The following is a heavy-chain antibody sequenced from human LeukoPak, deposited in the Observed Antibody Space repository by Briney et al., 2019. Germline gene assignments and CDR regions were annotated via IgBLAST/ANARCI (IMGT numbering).Heavy chain of an antibody. D-gene: IGHD6-19*01. Sequence: PGGSLRLSCSASGFTFSSYGMHWVRQAAGKGLEYVSATTSNGDITYYADSVKGRFTISRDNSKNTLYLRMSSLRAEDTAVYYCVKGGSSGWYCDCWGQGTLVTVSS. CDR3: VKGGSSGWYCDC. CDR1: GFTFSSYG. CDR2: TTSNGDIT. V-gene: IGHV3-64D*06. J-gene: IGHJ4*02.